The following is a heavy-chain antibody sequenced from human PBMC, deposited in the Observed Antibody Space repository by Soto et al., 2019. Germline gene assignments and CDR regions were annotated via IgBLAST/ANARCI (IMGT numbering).Heavy chain of an antibody. J-gene: IGHJ4*02. V-gene: IGHV3-7*01. CDR3: ARTGDGHHDFLDY. D-gene: IGHD1-1*01. CDR1: GFTFSSYW. Sequence: GGSLRLSCXASGFTFSSYWMNWVRQAPGKGLEWVANINQDGNEDNLLDSVKGRFTISRDNAKNSLFLQMNSLRVDDTAVYYCARTGDGHHDFLDYWGQGALVTVSS. CDR2: INQDGNED.